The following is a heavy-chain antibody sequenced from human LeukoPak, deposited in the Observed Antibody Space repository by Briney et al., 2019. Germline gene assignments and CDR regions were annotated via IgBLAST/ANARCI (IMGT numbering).Heavy chain of an antibody. J-gene: IGHJ6*03. D-gene: IGHD2-15*01. CDR3: ARDQLAYYMDV. Sequence: GASVKVSCKASGYTFTSYGVSWVRQAPGQGLEWMGWISAYDGNTNYAQKLQSRVTMTTDTSTSTAYMELRSLRSDDTAVYYCARDQLAYYMDVWGKGTTVTVSS. CDR1: GYTFTSYG. V-gene: IGHV1-18*01. CDR2: ISAYDGNT.